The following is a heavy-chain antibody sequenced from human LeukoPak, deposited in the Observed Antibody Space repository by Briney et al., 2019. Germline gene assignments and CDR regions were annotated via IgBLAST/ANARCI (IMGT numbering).Heavy chain of an antibody. J-gene: IGHJ4*02. CDR1: GFTFNNYA. Sequence: PGGSLRLSCAASGFTFNNYAMSWVRQAPGKGLEGVLAISDSGGTTYYADSVKGRFTISRDNSKNTLYLQMNSLRAEDTAVYYCAKELGTTSWYVMDSWGRATLVTLSS. CDR2: ISDSGGTT. D-gene: IGHD6-13*01. V-gene: IGHV3-23*01. CDR3: AKELGTTSWYVMDS.